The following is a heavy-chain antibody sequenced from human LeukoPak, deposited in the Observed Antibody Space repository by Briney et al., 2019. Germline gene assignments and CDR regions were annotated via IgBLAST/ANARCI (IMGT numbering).Heavy chain of an antibody. V-gene: IGHV3-30-3*01. CDR2: ISYDGSNK. CDR3: ARGVAAAGTAYYYYYGIDV. J-gene: IGHJ6*02. D-gene: IGHD6-13*01. Sequence: GGSLRLSCAASGFTFSSYAMHWVRQAPGKGLEWVAVISYDGSNKYYADSVKGRFTISRDNSKNTLYLQMNSLRAEDTAVYYCARGVAAAGTAYYYYYGIDVWGQGTTVTVSS. CDR1: GFTFSSYA.